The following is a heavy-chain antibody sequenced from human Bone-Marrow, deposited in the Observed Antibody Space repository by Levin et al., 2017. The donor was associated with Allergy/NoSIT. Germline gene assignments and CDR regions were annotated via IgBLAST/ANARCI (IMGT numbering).Heavy chain of an antibody. D-gene: IGHD6-13*01. CDR3: ASTPGIAAAGTPDY. Sequence: ASVKVSCKASGGTFSSYAISWVRQAPGQGLEWMGGIIPIFGTANYAQKFQGRVTITADESTSTAYMELSGLRSEDTAVYYCASTPGIAAAGTPDYWGQGTLVTVSS. CDR2: IIPIFGTA. J-gene: IGHJ4*02. V-gene: IGHV1-69*13. CDR1: GGTFSSYA.